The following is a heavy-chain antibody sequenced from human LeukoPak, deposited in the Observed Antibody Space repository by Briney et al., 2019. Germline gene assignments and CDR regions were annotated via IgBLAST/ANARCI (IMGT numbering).Heavy chain of an antibody. CDR3: AKGGTSWFDT. V-gene: IGHV3-23*01. Sequence: GGSLRLSCAASAFTFSSYAMSWVRQAPGKGLGWDSAISGSGGSTYYADSVKGRFTISRENSKNTLYLQMNSLRAEDTAVYYGAKGGTSWFDTWGQGTLVTVSS. CDR2: ISGSGGST. CDR1: AFTFSSYA. J-gene: IGHJ5*02.